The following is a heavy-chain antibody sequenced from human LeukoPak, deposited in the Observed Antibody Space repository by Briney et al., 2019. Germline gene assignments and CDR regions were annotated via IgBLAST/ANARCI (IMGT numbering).Heavy chain of an antibody. V-gene: IGHV1-18*01. J-gene: IGHJ4*02. CDR1: GYTFSNYG. D-gene: IGHD5-24*01. Sequence: GASVKVSCKASGYTFSNYGISWVRQAPGQGLEWMGWISVYSGNTNYVQRFQGRVTITRDTSASTAYMELSSLRSEDTAVYYCARDMATINDYWGQGTLVTVSS. CDR3: ARDMATINDY. CDR2: ISVYSGNT.